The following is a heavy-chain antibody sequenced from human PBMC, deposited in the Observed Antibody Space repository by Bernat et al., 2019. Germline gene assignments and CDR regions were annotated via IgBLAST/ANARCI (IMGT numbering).Heavy chain of an antibody. CDR2: IYTSGSI. CDR3: ATTVTTPNGAGNFDY. J-gene: IGHJ4*02. D-gene: IGHD4-17*01. Sequence: QVQLQESGPGLVKPSETLSLTCTVSGGSISSYYWSWIRQPAGKGLEWIGRIYTSGSINYNPSLKSRVTMSVDTSKNQYAVKLSSVTAADTAVYYCATTVTTPNGAGNFDYWGQGTLVTVSS. V-gene: IGHV4-4*07. CDR1: GGSISSYY.